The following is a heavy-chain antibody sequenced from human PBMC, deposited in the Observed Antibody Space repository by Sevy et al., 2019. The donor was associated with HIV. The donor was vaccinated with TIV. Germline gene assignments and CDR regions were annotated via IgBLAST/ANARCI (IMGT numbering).Heavy chain of an antibody. CDR1: GFTFSTYP. J-gene: IGHJ4*02. D-gene: IGHD2-21*02. Sequence: GGSLRLSCAASGFTFSTYPMHWVRQAPGRGLEWVAYVYYDGNNKYYADSVKGRFTISRDNSQNTLYLQMNSLRSEDTAVYYCAIDLWTAIYMNNYYWGQGTLVTVSS. CDR2: VYYDGNNK. CDR3: AIDLWTAIYMNNYY. V-gene: IGHV3-30*02.